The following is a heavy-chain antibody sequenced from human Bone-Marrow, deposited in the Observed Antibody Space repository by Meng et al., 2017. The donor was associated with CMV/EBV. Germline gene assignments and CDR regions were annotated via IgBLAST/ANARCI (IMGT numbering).Heavy chain of an antibody. J-gene: IGHJ5*02. CDR3: ASGGMAVAGTGGWFDP. CDR1: GFTFSSYW. D-gene: IGHD6-19*01. CDR2: INHSGST. Sequence: ESLKISCAASGFTFSSYWMTWVRQAPGKGLEWIGEINHSGSTNYNPSLKSRVTISVDTSKNQFSLKLSSVTAADTAVYYCASGGMAVAGTGGWFDPWGQGTLVTVSS. V-gene: IGHV4-34*01.